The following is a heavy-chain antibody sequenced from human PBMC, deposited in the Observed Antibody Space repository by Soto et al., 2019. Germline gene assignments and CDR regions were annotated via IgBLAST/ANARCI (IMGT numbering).Heavy chain of an antibody. CDR1: GGSINAFF. J-gene: IGHJ6*02. CDR2: IFYSGST. V-gene: IGHV4-59*01. CDR3: ATQTGLYYYGLDV. Sequence: SETLSLTCTVSGGSINAFFWSWVRQPPGKGLESIGYIFYSGSTNYNPSLKSRVTISLDTSKTQFSLNLTSVTAADTAVYYCATQTGLYYYGLDVWGQGTMVTVSS.